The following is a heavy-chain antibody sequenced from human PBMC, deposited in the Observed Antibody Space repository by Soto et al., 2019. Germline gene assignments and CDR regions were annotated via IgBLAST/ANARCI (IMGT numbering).Heavy chain of an antibody. V-gene: IGHV3-33*01. J-gene: IGHJ6*02. Sequence: PGGSLRLSCAASGFTFSNYGMHWVRQAPNKGLEWVAGIWHDGSNKYHATSVEGRFTISRDNSNNTLYLQMNSLRAEDTAVYYCARDRSISGTYYYGMDVWGQGTTVTVSS. CDR1: GFTFSNYG. CDR2: IWHDGSNK. CDR3: ARDRSISGTYYYGMDV. D-gene: IGHD1-20*01.